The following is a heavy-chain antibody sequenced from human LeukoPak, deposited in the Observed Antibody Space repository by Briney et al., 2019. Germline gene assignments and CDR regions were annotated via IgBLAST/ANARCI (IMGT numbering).Heavy chain of an antibody. D-gene: IGHD5-18*01. CDR1: GGSFSGYY. J-gene: IGHJ3*02. V-gene: IGHV4-34*01. CDR2: INHSVST. Sequence: PSETLSLTCAVYGGSFSGYYWSWIRQPPGKGLEWIGEINHSVSTNYNPSLKSRVTISVDTSKNQFSLKLSSVTAADTAVYYCARMPYSYGLDIWGQGTMVTVSS. CDR3: ARMPYSYGLDI.